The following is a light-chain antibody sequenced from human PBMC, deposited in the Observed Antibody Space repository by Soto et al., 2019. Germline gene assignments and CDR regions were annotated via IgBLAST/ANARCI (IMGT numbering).Light chain of an antibody. CDR1: QTISSW. CDR2: KAS. V-gene: IGKV1-5*03. J-gene: IGKJ1*01. CDR3: QHCYSYSET. Sequence: DIQMTQSPSTLSGSVGDRVTITCRASQTISSWLAWYQQKPGKAPKLLIYKASTLKSGVPSRFSGSGSGTEFTLTISSLQPDDFATYYCQHCYSYSETFGQGTKVDIK.